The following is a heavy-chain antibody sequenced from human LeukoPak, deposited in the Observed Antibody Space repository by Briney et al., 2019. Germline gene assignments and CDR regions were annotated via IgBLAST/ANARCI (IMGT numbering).Heavy chain of an antibody. CDR1: GFTFSSHA. Sequence: GGSLRLSCAASGFTFSSHAMGWVRQAPGKGLEWVSSITGSGGSTYYGDSVKGLFTISRDNSKKTLYLQMNSLRAEDTAVYYCAKDGGGSLEWLPPMDVWGQGTTVTVSS. CDR2: ITGSGGST. D-gene: IGHD3-3*01. V-gene: IGHV3-23*01. J-gene: IGHJ6*02. CDR3: AKDGGGSLEWLPPMDV.